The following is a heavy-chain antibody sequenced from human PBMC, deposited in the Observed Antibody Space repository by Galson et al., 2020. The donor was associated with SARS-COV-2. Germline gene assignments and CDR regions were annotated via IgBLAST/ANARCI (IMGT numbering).Heavy chain of an antibody. D-gene: IGHD6-13*01. J-gene: IGHJ3*02. V-gene: IGHV3-13*01. CDR1: GFTFSSYD. Sequence: GESLKISSAASGFTFSSYDMHWVRQPTGKRLEWVSAIDTAAYTYYTDSVKGRFTISRENAKKSLYLQMNSLRAEDTAVYYCAKIAATGDAFDIWGLGTMVSVSS. CDR3: AKIAATGDAFDI. CDR2: IDTAAYT.